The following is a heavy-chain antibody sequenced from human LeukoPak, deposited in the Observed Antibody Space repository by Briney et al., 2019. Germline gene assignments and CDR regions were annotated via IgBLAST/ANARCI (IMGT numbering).Heavy chain of an antibody. CDR2: ISAYNGNT. V-gene: IGHV1-18*01. CDR1: GYTFTSYG. CDR3: ARDPENWNYLPYGKNWFDP. Sequence: ASVKVSCKASGYTFTSYGISWVRQAPGQGLEWMGWISAYNGNTNYAQKLQGRVTMTTDTSTSTAYMELRSLRSDDTAVYYCARDPENWNYLPYGKNWFDPWGQGTLVNVSS. J-gene: IGHJ5*02. D-gene: IGHD1-7*01.